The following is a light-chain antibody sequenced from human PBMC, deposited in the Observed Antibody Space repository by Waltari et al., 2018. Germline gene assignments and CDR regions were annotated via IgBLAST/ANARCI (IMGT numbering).Light chain of an antibody. CDR2: SAS. CDR1: QSVTNS. Sequence: EIVLTQSPDTLSLSPGERATLSCRASQSVTNSLAWYQQKPGQAPRLLIYSASNRATGVPARFSGSGSGTDFTLTISSLEPEDFAVYYCQQRSNWPRTFGQGTKLEIK. V-gene: IGKV3-11*01. J-gene: IGKJ1*01. CDR3: QQRSNWPRT.